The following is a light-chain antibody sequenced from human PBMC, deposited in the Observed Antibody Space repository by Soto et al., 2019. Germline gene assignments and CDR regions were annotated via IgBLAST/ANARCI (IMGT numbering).Light chain of an antibody. CDR1: QSVSSN. Sequence: EIVMTQFPATLSVSPGERATLSCRASQSVSSNLAWYQQKPGQPPRLLIYGASTRATGIPARFSGSGSGTEFTLTISSLQSEDFAVYYCQQYNNWLSWTFGQGTKVEI. CDR3: QQYNNWLSWT. V-gene: IGKV3-15*01. J-gene: IGKJ1*01. CDR2: GAS.